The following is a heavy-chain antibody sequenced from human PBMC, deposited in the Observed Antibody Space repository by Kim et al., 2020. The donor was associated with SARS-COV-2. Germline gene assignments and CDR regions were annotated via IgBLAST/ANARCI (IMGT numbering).Heavy chain of an antibody. Sequence: GGSLRLSCAASGFTFSSYAMHWVRQAPGKGLEWVAVISYDGSNKYYADSVKGRFTISRDNSKNTLYLQMNSLRAEDTAVYYCARDLSGSGYSSRIDYWGQGTLVTVSS. CDR2: ISYDGSNK. CDR3: ARDLSGSGYSSRIDY. D-gene: IGHD3-22*01. V-gene: IGHV3-30*04. CDR1: GFTFSSYA. J-gene: IGHJ4*02.